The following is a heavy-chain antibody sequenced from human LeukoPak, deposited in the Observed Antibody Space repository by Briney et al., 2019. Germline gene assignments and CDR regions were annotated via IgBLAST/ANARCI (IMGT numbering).Heavy chain of an antibody. CDR1: GFTFDDYG. Sequence: TGGSLRLSCVASGFTFDDYGMSWVRQAPGKGLEWVSGINWNGASIGYADSVKGRFTISRDNAKNSLYLQMNSLRAEDTTLYYCFGGAPTYCSGGSCYSGDAFDIWGQGTMVTVSS. CDR2: INWNGASI. D-gene: IGHD2-15*01. CDR3: FGGAPTYCSGGSCYSGDAFDI. V-gene: IGHV3-20*04. J-gene: IGHJ3*02.